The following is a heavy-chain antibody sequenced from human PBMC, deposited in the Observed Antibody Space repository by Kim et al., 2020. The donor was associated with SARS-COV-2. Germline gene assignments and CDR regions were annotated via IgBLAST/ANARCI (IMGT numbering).Heavy chain of an antibody. V-gene: IGHV1-18*01. CDR2: ISAYNGNT. D-gene: IGHD1-1*01. J-gene: IGHJ6*02. Sequence: ASVKVSCKASGYTFTSYGISWVRQAPGQGLEWMGWISAYNGNTNYAQKLQGRVTMTTDTSTSTAYMELRSLRSDDTAVYYCARYRWPNESYYYGMDVWGQGTTVTVSS. CDR1: GYTFTSYG. CDR3: ARYRWPNESYYYGMDV.